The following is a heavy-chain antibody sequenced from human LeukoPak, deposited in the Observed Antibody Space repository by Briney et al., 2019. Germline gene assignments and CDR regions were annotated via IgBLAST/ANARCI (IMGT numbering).Heavy chain of an antibody. CDR2: INPNSGGT. CDR1: GYTFTGYY. CDR3: ARGLARTSMVTRGGVRFDY. Sequence: GASVKVSCKASGYTFTGYYIHWVRQAPGQGLEWMGWINPNSGGTNYAQKFQGRVTMTRNTSISTANMELSSLRSEDTAVYYCARGLARTSMVTRGGVRFDYWGQGTLVTVSS. J-gene: IGHJ4*02. V-gene: IGHV1-2*02. D-gene: IGHD5-18*01.